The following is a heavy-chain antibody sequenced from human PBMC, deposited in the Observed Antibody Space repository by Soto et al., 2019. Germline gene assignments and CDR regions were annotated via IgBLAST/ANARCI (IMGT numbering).Heavy chain of an antibody. CDR3: TKYYYDSSGLDYYYYGMDV. J-gene: IGHJ6*02. CDR2: IRSKAYGGTT. Sequence: GVLRLSCTASGFTFGDYAMSWFRQAPGKGLEWVGFIRSKAYGGTTEYAASVKGRFTISRDDSKSIAYLQMNSLKTEDTAVYYCTKYYYDSSGLDYYYYGMDVWGQGTTVTVSS. CDR1: GFTFGDYA. V-gene: IGHV3-49*03. D-gene: IGHD3-22*01.